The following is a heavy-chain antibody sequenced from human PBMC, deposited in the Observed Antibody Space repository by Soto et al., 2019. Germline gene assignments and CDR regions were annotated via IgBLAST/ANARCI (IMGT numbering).Heavy chain of an antibody. Sequence: EVQLVESGGGLVQPGGSLRLSCAASGFTFSSYIMNWVRQAPGKGLEWVSYISSSSSTIYYADSVKGRFTISRDNAKNSLCLQMNSLRDEDTAVYYCVGGSYFFDYWGQGTLVTVSS. D-gene: IGHD1-26*01. J-gene: IGHJ4*02. CDR2: ISSSSSTI. CDR1: GFTFSSYI. V-gene: IGHV3-48*02. CDR3: VGGSYFFDY.